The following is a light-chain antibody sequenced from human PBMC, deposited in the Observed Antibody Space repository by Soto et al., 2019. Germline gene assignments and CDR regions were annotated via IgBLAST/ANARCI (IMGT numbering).Light chain of an antibody. CDR1: QSVNSKY. CDR2: GAS. J-gene: IGKJ4*01. CDR3: HHYGSS. Sequence: EIVLTQSPGTLSLSPGERASLSCRASQSVNSKYLAWYQQKPGQAPRLVIYGASNRATGLPDRFSGSGSRTDFTLTISRLEPEDFAFYYCHHYGSSFGGGTRVEFK. V-gene: IGKV3-20*01.